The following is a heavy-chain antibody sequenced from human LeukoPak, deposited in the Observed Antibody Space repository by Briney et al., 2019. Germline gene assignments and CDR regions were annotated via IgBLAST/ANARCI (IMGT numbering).Heavy chain of an antibody. CDR2: INHSGST. V-gene: IGHV4-34*01. CDR1: GGSFSGCY. D-gene: IGHD2-8*01. Sequence: SETLSLTCAVYGGSFSGCYWSWIRQPPGKGLEWIGEINHSGSTNYNPSLKSRVTISVDTSKNQFSLKLSSVTAADTAVYYCARGPPIVLMVYAVGFDYWGQGTLVTVSS. J-gene: IGHJ4*02. CDR3: ARGPPIVLMVYAVGFDY.